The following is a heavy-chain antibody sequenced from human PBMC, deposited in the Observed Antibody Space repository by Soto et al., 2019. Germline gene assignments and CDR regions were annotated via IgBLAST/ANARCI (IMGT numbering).Heavy chain of an antibody. V-gene: IGHV3-7*01. CDR3: ARVGRYGWDFDH. CDR2: INEDGSQK. J-gene: IGHJ4*02. D-gene: IGHD5-18*01. CDR1: EFSVISYW. Sequence: PWGPLRLACAASEFSVISYWMTWVRQAPGKGLEWVALINEDGSQKYYVGSVKGRFIISRDNAKDSVYMQMDSLRAGDTAVYFCARVGRYGWDFDHWGQGTLVTVSS.